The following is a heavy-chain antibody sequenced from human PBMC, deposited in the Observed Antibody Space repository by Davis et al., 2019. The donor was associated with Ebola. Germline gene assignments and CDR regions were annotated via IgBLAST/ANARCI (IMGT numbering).Heavy chain of an antibody. V-gene: IGHV3-23*01. CDR1: GLTFNNYA. D-gene: IGHD2-2*01. Sequence: GESLKISCVASGLTFNNYAMSWVRQAPGKGLEWVSGISHSGGTTFYADSVKGRFSISKDMSKSTLYLQMSSLGVEDTAIYYCSKEDDALLNGYFDYWGQGILVTVSS. CDR3: SKEDDALLNGYFDY. CDR2: ISHSGGTT. J-gene: IGHJ4*02.